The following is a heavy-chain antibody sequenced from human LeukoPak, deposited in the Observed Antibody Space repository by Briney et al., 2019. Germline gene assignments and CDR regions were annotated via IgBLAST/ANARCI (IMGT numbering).Heavy chain of an antibody. J-gene: IGHJ5*02. D-gene: IGHD3-16*01. CDR1: GFTFSSSA. V-gene: IGHV3-23*01. Sequence: GGSLRLSCAASGFTFSSSAMHWVRQAPGKGPEWVSAIGGRGGSTYYADSLGGRFTISRDNSQDMVYLQMNSLKVEDTATYYCGKEGGAWGQGTKVTVSS. CDR2: IGGRGGST. CDR3: GKEGGA.